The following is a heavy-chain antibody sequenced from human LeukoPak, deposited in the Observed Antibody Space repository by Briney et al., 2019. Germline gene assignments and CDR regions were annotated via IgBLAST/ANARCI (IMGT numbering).Heavy chain of an antibody. V-gene: IGHV4-34*01. D-gene: IGHD2-2*01. CDR3: GRTLSNWFDP. Sequence: KSSETLSLTCAVYGGSFSGYYWSWIRQSPGKGLEWIGEINPSGSTNYNPSLKSRITMSVDTSKNQFSLNLSSVTAADTAVYYCGRTLSNWFDPWGQGTLVTVSS. J-gene: IGHJ5*02. CDR2: INPSGST. CDR1: GGSFSGYY.